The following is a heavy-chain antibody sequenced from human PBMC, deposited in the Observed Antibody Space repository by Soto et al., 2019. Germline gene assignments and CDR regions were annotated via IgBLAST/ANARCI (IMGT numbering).Heavy chain of an antibody. D-gene: IGHD5-18*01. Sequence: SETLSLTCNVSGDSISSYDWTWIRQHLGTGLEWIGYIYYSGSTYYNPSLKSLVTISVDTSKNQFSLKLSSVTAADTAVYYCAREVDTEYYYYYYGMDVWGQGTTVTVSS. CDR3: AREVDTEYYYYYYGMDV. J-gene: IGHJ6*02. CDR1: GDSISSYD. CDR2: IYYSGST. V-gene: IGHV4-31*01.